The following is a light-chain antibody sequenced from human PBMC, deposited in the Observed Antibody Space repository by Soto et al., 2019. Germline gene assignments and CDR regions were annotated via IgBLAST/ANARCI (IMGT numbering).Light chain of an antibody. J-gene: IGKJ5*01. CDR3: QQYGSSPLIT. CDR1: QSVSSSY. Sequence: IVLTQSPGTLSLSPGERATLSCRASQSVSSSYLAWYQQKPGQAPRLLIYGASSRATGIPDRFSGSGSGTDFTLTISRLEPEDFAVYDCQQYGSSPLITFGQGTRQEN. V-gene: IGKV3-20*01. CDR2: GAS.